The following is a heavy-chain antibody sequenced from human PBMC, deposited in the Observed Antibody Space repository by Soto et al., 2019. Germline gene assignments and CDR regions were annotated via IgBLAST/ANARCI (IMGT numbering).Heavy chain of an antibody. D-gene: IGHD2-8*01. J-gene: IGHJ3*02. V-gene: IGHV3-21*01. CDR2: ISSSSSYI. CDR1: GFTFSSYS. Sequence: GGSLRLSCAASGFTFSSYSMNWVRQAPGKGLEWVSSISSSSSYIYYADSVKGRFTISRDNAKNSLYLQMNSLRAEDTAVYYCERDQGVGDAFEIWGQGTMVSVSS. CDR3: ERDQGVGDAFEI.